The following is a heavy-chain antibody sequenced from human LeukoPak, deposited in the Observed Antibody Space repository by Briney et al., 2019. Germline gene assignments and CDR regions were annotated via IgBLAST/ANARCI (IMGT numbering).Heavy chain of an antibody. CDR2: ISGSGDST. J-gene: IGHJ4*02. CDR3: AKEGGSSWSRPYDY. Sequence: PGGSLRLSCAASGFTFSSYAMSWVRQAPGKGLEWVSAISGSGDSTYYADSVKGRFTISRGNSKNTLYLQMNSLRAEDTAVFYCAKEGGSSWSRPYDYWGQGTLVTVSS. D-gene: IGHD6-13*01. V-gene: IGHV3-23*01. CDR1: GFTFSSYA.